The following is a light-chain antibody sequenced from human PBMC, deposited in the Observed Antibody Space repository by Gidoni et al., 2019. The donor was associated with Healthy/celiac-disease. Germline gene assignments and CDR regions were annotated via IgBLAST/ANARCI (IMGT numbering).Light chain of an antibody. V-gene: IGKV2-28*01. CDR2: LGS. CDR1: QSLLHSNGYNC. Sequence: DIVMTQSPLSLPVTPGEPASIPCRSSQSLLHSNGYNCLDWYLQKPEQSPQLLIYLGSNRASGVPDRFSGSGSGTDFTLKISRVEAEDVGVYYCMQARQTPWTFGQGTKVEIK. CDR3: MQARQTPWT. J-gene: IGKJ1*01.